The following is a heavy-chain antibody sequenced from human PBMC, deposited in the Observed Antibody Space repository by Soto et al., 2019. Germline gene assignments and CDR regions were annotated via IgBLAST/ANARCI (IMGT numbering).Heavy chain of an antibody. D-gene: IGHD3-22*01. CDR2: IIPIFGTA. CDR1: GGTFSNYA. CDR3: ARAPLAYYDSSGYYYWYFDL. J-gene: IGHJ2*01. Sequence: QVQLVQSGAEVKKPGSSVKVSCKASGGTFSNYAISWVRQAPGQGLEWMGGIIPIFGTANYAQKFQGRVTITADESTSTAYMELSSQRSEDTAVYYCARAPLAYYDSSGYYYWYFDLWGRGTLVTVSS. V-gene: IGHV1-69*12.